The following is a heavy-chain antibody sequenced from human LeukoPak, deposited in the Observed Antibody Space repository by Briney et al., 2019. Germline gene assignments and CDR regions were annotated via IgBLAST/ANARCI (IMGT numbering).Heavy chain of an antibody. D-gene: IGHD3-9*01. J-gene: IGHJ5*02. CDR3: ARSENLLTGYYTWFDP. CDR2: ISAYNGNT. Sequence: ASVKVSCKASGYTFTGYYMHWVRQAPGQGLEWMGWISAYNGNTNYAQKLQGRVTMTTDTSTSTAYMELRSLRSDDTAVYYCARSENLLTGYYTWFDPWGQGTLVTVSS. V-gene: IGHV1-18*04. CDR1: GYTFTGYY.